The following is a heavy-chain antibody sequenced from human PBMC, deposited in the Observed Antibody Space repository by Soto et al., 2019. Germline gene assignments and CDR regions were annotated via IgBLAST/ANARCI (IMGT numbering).Heavy chain of an antibody. J-gene: IGHJ6*02. V-gene: IGHV5-51*01. D-gene: IGHD6-13*01. Sequence: PGESLKISCKGSGYSFTSYWIGWVRQMTGRGLEWMRIIYPGDSDTRYSPSFQGQVTISADKSISTAYLQWSSLKASDTAMYYCARPRSSSRNYYGMDVWGQGTTVTVSS. CDR3: ARPRSSSRNYYGMDV. CDR2: IYPGDSDT. CDR1: GYSFTSYW.